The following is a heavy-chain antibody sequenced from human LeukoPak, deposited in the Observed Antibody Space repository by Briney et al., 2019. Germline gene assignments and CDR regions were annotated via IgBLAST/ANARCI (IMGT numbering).Heavy chain of an antibody. V-gene: IGHV4-30-4*01. J-gene: IGHJ5*02. CDR2: IYYSGST. D-gene: IGHD2-2*01. CDR3: ARERVYCSSTSCYDWFDP. Sequence: PSETLSLTCTVSGVSISSGDYYWSWIRQPPGKGLEWIGYIYYSGSTYYNPSLKSRVTISVDTSKNQFSLKLSSVTAADTAVYYCARERVYCSSTSCYDWFDPWGQGTLVTVSS. CDR1: GVSISSGDYY.